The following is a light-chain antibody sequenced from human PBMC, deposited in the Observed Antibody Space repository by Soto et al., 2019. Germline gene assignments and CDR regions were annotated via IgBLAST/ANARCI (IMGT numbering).Light chain of an antibody. CDR3: MQATHWPLT. CDR2: KAS. V-gene: IGKV2-30*01. Sequence: DIVMTQSPLSLPVTPGEPASISCRSSESLVYSDGDSYLNWFHQRPGQSPRRLIYKASNRASGVPDRFSGSGSGTDFTLKISRVEAEDVGIYYCMQATHWPLTFGQGTRLEIK. CDR1: ESLVYSDGDSY. J-gene: IGKJ5*01.